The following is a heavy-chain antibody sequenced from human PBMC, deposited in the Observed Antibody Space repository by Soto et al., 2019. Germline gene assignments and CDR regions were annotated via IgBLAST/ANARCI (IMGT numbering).Heavy chain of an antibody. D-gene: IGHD4-17*01. Sequence: GASVKVSCKASGGTLNTNTINWVRQAPGQGLEWMGRIIPILGTANYAQKFQGRVTITADRSTSTAYMELSSLKFDDTAMYYCVDYREYGWGQGTLVTVSS. J-gene: IGHJ4*02. CDR1: GGTLNTNT. CDR3: VDYREYG. V-gene: IGHV1-69*08. CDR2: IIPILGTA.